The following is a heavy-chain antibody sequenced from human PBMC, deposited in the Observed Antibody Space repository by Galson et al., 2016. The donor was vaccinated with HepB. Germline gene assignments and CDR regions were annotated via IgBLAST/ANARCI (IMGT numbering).Heavy chain of an antibody. CDR1: GFTFSSYS. J-gene: IGHJ4*02. Sequence: SLRLSCAASGFTFSSYSMNWVRQAPGKGLEWVSSISSSSSYTYYADSVKGRFTISRGNAKNSLYLQMNSLRAEDTAVYYCARGDIVGAIFDYWGQGTLVSVSS. CDR2: ISSSSSYT. CDR3: ARGDIVGAIFDY. D-gene: IGHD1-26*01. V-gene: IGHV3-21*01.